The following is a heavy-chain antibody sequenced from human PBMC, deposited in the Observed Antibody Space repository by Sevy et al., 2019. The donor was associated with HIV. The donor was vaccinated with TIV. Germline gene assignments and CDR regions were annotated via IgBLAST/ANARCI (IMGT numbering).Heavy chain of an antibody. CDR1: GFTFSDYY. D-gene: IGHD6-13*01. J-gene: IGHJ6*02. V-gene: IGHV3-11*01. Sequence: GGSLRLSCAASGFTFSDYYMSWIRQAPGKGLEWVSYISSSGSTIYYADSVKGRFTISRDNAKNSLYLQMNSLRAEDTAVYYCARGGIAAADPTYYYYYYGMDVWGQGTTVTVSS. CDR2: ISSSGSTI. CDR3: ARGGIAAADPTYYYYYYGMDV.